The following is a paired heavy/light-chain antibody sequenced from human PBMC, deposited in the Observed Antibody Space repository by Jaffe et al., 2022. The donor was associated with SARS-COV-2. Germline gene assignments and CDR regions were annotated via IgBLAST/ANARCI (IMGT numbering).Light chain of an antibody. CDR2: SAS. Sequence: DIQMTQSPSSLSASEGDRVTITCRASQSISSCLNWYQQKPGKAPKVLIYSASSLQSGVPSRFSGSGSGTDFTLTISSLQPEDLATYYCQQCYSTPAFGQGTKVEI. CDR3: QQCYSTPA. V-gene: IGKV1-39*01. CDR1: QSISSC. J-gene: IGKJ1*01.
Heavy chain of an antibody. D-gene: IGHD3-10*01. Sequence: QVQLQESGPGLVKSSGTLSLTCGVSGDSISSSNWWSWVRQPPGKGLEWIGEIHHSGSSNYNPSLKSRVTISVDKSKNQFSLKVTSVTAADTAVYYCAKKTMVGIFDYWGQGTLVTVSS. V-gene: IGHV4-4*02. J-gene: IGHJ4*02. CDR1: GDSISSSNW. CDR2: IHHSGSS. CDR3: AKKTMVGIFDY.